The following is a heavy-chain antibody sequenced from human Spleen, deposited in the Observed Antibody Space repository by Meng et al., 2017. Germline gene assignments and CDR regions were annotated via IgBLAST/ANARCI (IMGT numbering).Heavy chain of an antibody. CDR1: GYTFTSYD. Sequence: SVTVSFKASGYTFTSYDLNWLRQATGQGLAWMGWMNPNSGNTGYAQKFQGRVTMTRNTSLSTAYMELSSLRSEDTAVYYCARDLRRVGVSRFDPWGQGTLVTVSS. CDR2: MNPNSGNT. D-gene: IGHD2-15*01. J-gene: IGHJ5*02. V-gene: IGHV1-8*01. CDR3: ARDLRRVGVSRFDP.